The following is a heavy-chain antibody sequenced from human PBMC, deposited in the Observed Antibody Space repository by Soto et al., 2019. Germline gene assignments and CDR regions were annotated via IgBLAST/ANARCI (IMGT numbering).Heavy chain of an antibody. CDR3: ARDLSSGWYRGSGY. CDR2: ISSSGNTI. CDR1: GFTFSDYY. Sequence: QVQLVESGGGLVKPGGSLRLSCAASGFTFSDYYMSWIRQAPGKGLEWVSYISSSGNTIYYADSVKGRFTISRNNAKNSLYLQMNTLRADDTAVYYCARDLSSGWYRGSGYWGQGILVTVSS. D-gene: IGHD6-19*01. J-gene: IGHJ4*02. V-gene: IGHV3-11*01.